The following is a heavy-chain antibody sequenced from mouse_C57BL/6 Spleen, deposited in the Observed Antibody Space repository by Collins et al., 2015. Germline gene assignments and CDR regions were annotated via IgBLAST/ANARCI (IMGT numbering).Heavy chain of an antibody. CDR2: IWSGGST. CDR3: ARSIYYGNYDWFAY. D-gene: IGHD2-1*01. V-gene: IGHV2-2*02. J-gene: IGHJ3*01. CDR1: GFSLTSYG. Sequence: QVQLKQSGPGLVQPSQSLSITCTVSGFSLTSYGVHWVRQSPGKGLEWLGVIWSGGSTDYNAAFISRLSISKDNSKSQVFFKMNSLQANDTAIYYCARSIYYGNYDWFAYWGQGTLVTVSA.